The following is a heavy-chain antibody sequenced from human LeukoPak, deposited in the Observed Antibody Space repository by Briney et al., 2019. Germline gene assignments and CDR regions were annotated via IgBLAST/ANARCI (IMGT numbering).Heavy chain of an antibody. V-gene: IGHV1-69*01. D-gene: IGHD2-15*01. CDR3: ARDGDCSGGSCYSFDY. Sequence: SVKVSCKASGGTFSSYAISWVRQAPGQGLEWMGGIIPIFGTANYAQKFQGRVTITAEESTSTAYMELSSLRSEDTAVYYCARDGDCSGGSCYSFDYWGQGTLVTVSS. J-gene: IGHJ4*02. CDR1: GGTFSSYA. CDR2: IIPIFGTA.